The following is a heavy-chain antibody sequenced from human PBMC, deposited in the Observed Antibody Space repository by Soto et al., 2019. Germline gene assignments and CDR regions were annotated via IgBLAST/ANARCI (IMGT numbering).Heavy chain of an antibody. V-gene: IGHV1-3*04. Sequence: ASVKVSCKXSGYSFTTHAMIWVRQAPGQRPEWMGWINTGNGNTRYSPKFQGRVNITRDTSASTAYMELSSLKSEDTAVYYCARGEQIYHYYYGMDVWGQGSTVTVSS. CDR1: GYSFTTHA. CDR3: ARGEQIYHYYYGMDV. J-gene: IGHJ6*02. CDR2: INTGNGNT.